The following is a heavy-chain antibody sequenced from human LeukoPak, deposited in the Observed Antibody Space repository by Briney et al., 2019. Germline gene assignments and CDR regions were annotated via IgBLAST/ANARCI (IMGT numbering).Heavy chain of an antibody. CDR1: GGTFSSYA. CDR3: ARVGIAVAQDAFDI. D-gene: IGHD6-19*01. Sequence: SVKVSCKASGGTFSSYAISWVRQAPGQGLEWMGWIIPILGIANYAQKFQGRVTITADKSTSTAYMELSRLRSDDTAVYYCARVGIAVAQDAFDIWGQGTMVTVSS. CDR2: IIPILGIA. J-gene: IGHJ3*02. V-gene: IGHV1-69*04.